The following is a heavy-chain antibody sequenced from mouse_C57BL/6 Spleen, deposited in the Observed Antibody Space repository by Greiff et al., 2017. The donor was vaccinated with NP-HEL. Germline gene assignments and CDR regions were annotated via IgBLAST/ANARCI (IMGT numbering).Heavy chain of an antibody. V-gene: IGHV1-64*01. CDR1: GYSFTSYW. Sequence: QVQLQQPGAELVKPGASVKLSCKASGYSFTSYWMHWVKQRPGQGLEWIGMIHPNSGSTNYNEKFKSKATLTVDKSSSTAYMQLSSLTSEDSAVYYCARLLYGCFAYWGQGTLVTVSA. CDR3: ARLLYGCFAY. CDR2: IHPNSGST. D-gene: IGHD1-1*01. J-gene: IGHJ3*01.